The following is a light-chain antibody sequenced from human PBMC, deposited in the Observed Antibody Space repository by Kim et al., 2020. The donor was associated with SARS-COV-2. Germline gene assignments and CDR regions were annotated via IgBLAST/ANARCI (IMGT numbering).Light chain of an antibody. Sequence: SYELTQPPSVSVSPGQTASITCSGDKLGDKYARWYQQKPGQSPVLVIYQDSKRPSGIPERFSGSNSGNTATLTISGTQAMDEADYYCQAWDSSTYVFGTG. V-gene: IGLV3-1*01. CDR1: KLGDKY. CDR3: QAWDSSTYV. CDR2: QDS. J-gene: IGLJ1*01.